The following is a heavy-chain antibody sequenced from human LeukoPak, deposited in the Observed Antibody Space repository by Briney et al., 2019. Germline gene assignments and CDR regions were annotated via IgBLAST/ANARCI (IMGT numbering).Heavy chain of an antibody. D-gene: IGHD6-6*01. Sequence: AGVQVSCKACGYTLIRYYMHWVRQAPRQGGEGVGMINPFGGSTSYAQRPQGGGTMTRDMSPRTVYMVLSSVRAEGTAVYYCARGVRIAARKRLGGYYYYSRDVWGKGTTVTVSS. CDR2: INPFGGST. CDR3: ARGVRIAARKRLGGYYYYSRDV. J-gene: IGHJ6*03. V-gene: IGHV1-46*01. CDR1: GYTLIRYY.